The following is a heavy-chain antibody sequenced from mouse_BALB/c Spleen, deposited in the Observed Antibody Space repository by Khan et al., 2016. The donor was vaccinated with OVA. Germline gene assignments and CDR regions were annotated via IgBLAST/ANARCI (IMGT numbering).Heavy chain of an antibody. V-gene: IGHV1S81*02. CDR1: GYTFTSYY. CDR3: TRSGWAAFGY. CDR2: IIPSNGDN. J-gene: IGHJ3*01. Sequence: QVQLQQSGAELVKPGASVKLSCKASGYTFTSYYIYWVKQRPGQGLEWIGGIIPSNGDNNFNERFKSKATLTVDKSSSTAYMQLSSLTSEDSAVYYCTRSGWAAFGYWGQGTLVTVSA. D-gene: IGHD1-1*02.